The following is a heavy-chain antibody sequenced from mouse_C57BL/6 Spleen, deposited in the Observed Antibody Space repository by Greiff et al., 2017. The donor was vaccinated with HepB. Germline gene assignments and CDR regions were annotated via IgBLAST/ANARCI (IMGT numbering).Heavy chain of an antibody. V-gene: IGHV1-69*01. J-gene: IGHJ3*01. D-gene: IGHD2-12*01. CDR2: IDPSDSYT. CDR3: ARGTIKNTWFAY. Sequence: VQLQQPGAELVMPGASVKLSCKASGYTFTSYWMHWVKQRPGQGLEWIGEIDPSDSYTNYNQKFKGKSTLTVDKSSSTAYMQLSSLTSEDSAVYYCARGTIKNTWFAYWGQGTLVTVSA. CDR1: GYTFTSYW.